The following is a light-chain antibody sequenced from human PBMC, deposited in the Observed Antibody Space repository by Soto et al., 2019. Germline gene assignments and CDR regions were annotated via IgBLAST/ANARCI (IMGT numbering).Light chain of an antibody. CDR2: EVT. CDR1: SGDIGSYNR. V-gene: IGLV2-14*01. CDR3: SSYTNINTGACV. J-gene: IGLJ1*01. Sequence: QSVLTQPASVSGSPGQSITISCTGTSGDIGSYNRVSWYQQHPGKAPKLIIYEVTDRPSGVSNRFSGSKSGNTASLTISGLHAEDESEYYCSSYTNINTGACVFGTGTKVTVL.